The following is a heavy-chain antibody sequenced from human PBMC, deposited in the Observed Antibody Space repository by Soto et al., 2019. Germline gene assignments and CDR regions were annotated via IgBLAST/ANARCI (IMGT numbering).Heavy chain of an antibody. CDR2: INSDGSGT. D-gene: IGHD4-4*01. CDR1: GFTFSSHW. Sequence: EVYLVESGGGLGQPGGSLRLSCVASGFTFSSHWMHWVRQAPGKGLVWVSGINSDGSGTRYVDSVKGRFTISRDNAKNTLYLQVNSLRAEDTAVYYCARAAQFNYVGNSGFDFWGQGTLVTVSS. J-gene: IGHJ4*02. V-gene: IGHV3-74*01. CDR3: ARAAQFNYVGNSGFDF.